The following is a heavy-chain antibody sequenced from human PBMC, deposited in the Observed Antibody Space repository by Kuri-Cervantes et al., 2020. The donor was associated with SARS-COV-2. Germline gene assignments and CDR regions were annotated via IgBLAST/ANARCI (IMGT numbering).Heavy chain of an antibody. Sequence: AGSLSLSCAASGFTFSSYAMHWVRQAPGKGLEWVAVITYDGSNKYYADSVKSRFTISRDNSKNTLYLQMNSLRAEDTAVYYCARGSFASSSWQDGYFDLWGRGTLVTVSS. CDR2: ITYDGSNK. J-gene: IGHJ2*01. D-gene: IGHD6-13*01. V-gene: IGHV3-30*04. CDR3: ARGSFASSSWQDGYFDL. CDR1: GFTFSSYA.